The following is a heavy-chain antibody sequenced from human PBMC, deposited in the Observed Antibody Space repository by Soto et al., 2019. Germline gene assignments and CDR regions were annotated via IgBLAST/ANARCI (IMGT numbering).Heavy chain of an antibody. CDR2: IYWDDDK. Sequence: QITLKESGPTLVKPTQTLTLTCTFSGFSLSSTRVAVGWIRQPPGKALEWLALIYWDDDKRYSPFLKSRLTLTKDTYKNQVVLTMTNMDPVDTATYYCAHSVVAGLGYYFDYWGQGTLVTVSS. CDR1: GFSLSSTRVA. CDR3: AHSVVAGLGYYFDY. V-gene: IGHV2-5*02. J-gene: IGHJ4*02. D-gene: IGHD6-19*01.